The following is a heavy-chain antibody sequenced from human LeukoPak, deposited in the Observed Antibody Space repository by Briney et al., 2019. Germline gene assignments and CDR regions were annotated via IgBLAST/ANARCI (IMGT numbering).Heavy chain of an antibody. D-gene: IGHD5-18*01. Sequence: GGSLRLSCAASGFTFSSYEMNWVRQAPGKGLEWVSYISSSGSTIYYADSVKGRFTISRDNSKNSLYLQMNSLRTEDTALYYCAKEGYSYGYYYYYMDVWGKGTTVTVSS. CDR2: ISSSGSTI. V-gene: IGHV3-48*03. CDR1: GFTFSSYE. J-gene: IGHJ6*03. CDR3: AKEGYSYGYYYYYMDV.